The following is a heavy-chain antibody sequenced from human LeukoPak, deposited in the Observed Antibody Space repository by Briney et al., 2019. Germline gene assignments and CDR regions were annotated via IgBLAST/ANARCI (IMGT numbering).Heavy chain of an antibody. CDR2: ISSSSDYI. CDR1: GFTFSSYT. V-gene: IGHV3-21*01. Sequence: GGSLRLSCAASGFTFSSYTMNWVRQAPGKGLEWVSSISSSSDYIHYADSVKGRFTISKDNAKNSLYLQMNSLGAEDTAVYYCARDLGWFDPWGQGTLVTVSS. CDR3: ARDLGWFDP. D-gene: IGHD7-27*01. J-gene: IGHJ5*02.